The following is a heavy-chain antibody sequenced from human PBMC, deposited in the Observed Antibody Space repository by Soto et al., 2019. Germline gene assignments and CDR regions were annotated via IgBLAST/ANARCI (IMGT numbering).Heavy chain of an antibody. Sequence: GGSLRLSCAASGFTFSSYWMSWVRQAPGKGLEWVANIKQDGSEKYYVDSVKGRFTISRDNAKNSLYLQMNGLRAEDTAVYYCARDRYCSSTSCYRPKKYYYMDVWGKGTTVTVSS. CDR3: ARDRYCSSTSCYRPKKYYYMDV. J-gene: IGHJ6*03. D-gene: IGHD2-2*01. CDR2: IKQDGSEK. CDR1: GFTFSSYW. V-gene: IGHV3-7*01.